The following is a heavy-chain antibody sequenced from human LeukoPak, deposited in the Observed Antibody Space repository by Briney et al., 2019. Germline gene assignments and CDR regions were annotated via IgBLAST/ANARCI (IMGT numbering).Heavy chain of an antibody. D-gene: IGHD5-18*01. J-gene: IGHJ4*02. CDR1: GITFTKAW. V-gene: IGHV3-15*01. Sequence: GGSLRLSCAASGITFTKAWMSWVRQAPGEGLEWVGRFNRRSDGETTDYAAPVKGRFTISTDDSKNTLYLQMSSLKGEDTAVYYCTTEGFTYGYHSLDSWGQGTPVTVSS. CDR2: FNRRSDGETT. CDR3: TTEGFTYGYHSLDS.